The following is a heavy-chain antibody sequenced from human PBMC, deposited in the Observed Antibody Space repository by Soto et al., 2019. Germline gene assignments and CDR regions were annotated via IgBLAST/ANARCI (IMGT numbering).Heavy chain of an antibody. V-gene: IGHV1-69*02. CDR1: GGTFSSYT. CDR2: IIPILGIA. CDR3: ARTQTECNSGMFDY. D-gene: IGHD3-3*01. Sequence: QVQLVQSGAEVKKPGSSVKVSCKASGGTFSSYTISWVRQAPGQGLEWMGRIIPILGIANYAQKFQGRVTITADKSTSTAYMELSSLRSEDTAVYYCARTQTECNSGMFDYWGQGTLVTVSS. J-gene: IGHJ4*02.